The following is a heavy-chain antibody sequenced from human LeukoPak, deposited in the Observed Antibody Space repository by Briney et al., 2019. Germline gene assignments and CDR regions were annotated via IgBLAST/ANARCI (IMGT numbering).Heavy chain of an antibody. D-gene: IGHD3-10*01. V-gene: IGHV1-2*02. CDR1: GYTFTDYY. J-gene: IGHJ3*01. CDR2: INPNSGGT. Sequence: ASVKVSFKASGYTFTDYYMHWVRQAPGQGLEWMGWINPNSGGTNYAQKFQGRVTMTRDTSISTAYMELSRLRSDDTAVYYCARAGGLPRDDAFDLWGQGTMVTVSS. CDR3: ARAGGLPRDDAFDL.